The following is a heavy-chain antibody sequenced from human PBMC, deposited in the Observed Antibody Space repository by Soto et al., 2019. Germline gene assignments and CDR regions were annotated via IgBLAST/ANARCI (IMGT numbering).Heavy chain of an antibody. V-gene: IGHV3-74*01. D-gene: IGHD3-16*01. CDR2: VNSDGDTT. CDR3: ASNYAYAEGYYFYGIDV. CDR1: GFTFRTYW. J-gene: IGHJ6*01. Sequence: GGSLRLSCAASGFTFRTYWMHWVRQAPGKGLMWVSRVNSDGDTTYYADSVKGRFTISRDNAKNMLHLQMNSLGAEDTAVYYCASNYAYAEGYYFYGIDVWGQGTTVTVSS.